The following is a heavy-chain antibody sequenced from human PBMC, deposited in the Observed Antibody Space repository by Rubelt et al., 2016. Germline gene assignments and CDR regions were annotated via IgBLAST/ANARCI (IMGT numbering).Heavy chain of an antibody. CDR2: IYYSGST. CDR1: GSSISTYY. Sequence: QVQLQESGPGLVKPSETLSLTCTVSGSSISTYYWSWIRQPPGTGLEWIGYIYYSGSTNYNHSLQSRLTISVDTSKKQISLKLTAVTAADTAVYYWASSWYRFDYWGQGTRVTVSS. V-gene: IGHV4-59*08. J-gene: IGHJ4*02. CDR3: ASSWYRFDY. D-gene: IGHD6-13*01.